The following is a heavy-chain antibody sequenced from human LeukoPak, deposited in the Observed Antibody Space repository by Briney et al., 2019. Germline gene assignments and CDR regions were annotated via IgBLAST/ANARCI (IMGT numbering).Heavy chain of an antibody. J-gene: IGHJ4*02. CDR3: ASGPWELDY. CDR1: GCTFTRYG. Sequence: GASVKVSCQGCGCTFTRYGLDGVRQAAGRGLEGMGWMNHNSGNTGYAQKLERRVTMTRNTSTSTAHMELSSLRSEDTAVYYCASGPWELDYWGQGTLVTVSS. V-gene: IGHV1-8*01. D-gene: IGHD1-26*01. CDR2: MNHNSGNT.